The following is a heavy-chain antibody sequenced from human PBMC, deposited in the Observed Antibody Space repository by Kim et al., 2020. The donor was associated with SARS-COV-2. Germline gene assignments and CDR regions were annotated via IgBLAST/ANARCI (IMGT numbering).Heavy chain of an antibody. V-gene: IGHV3-49*02. Sequence: KGRFTISRDDSKSIAYLQMNSLKTEDTAVYYCTRWAPYDILTGYSKGMDVWGQGTTVTVSS. D-gene: IGHD3-9*01. CDR3: TRWAPYDILTGYSKGMDV. J-gene: IGHJ6*02.